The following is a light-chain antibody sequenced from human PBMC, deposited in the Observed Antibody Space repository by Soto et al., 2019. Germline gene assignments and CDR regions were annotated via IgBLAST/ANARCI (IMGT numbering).Light chain of an antibody. CDR2: CVS. J-gene: IGLJ1*01. CDR1: SSDVGGYSY. V-gene: IGLV2-11*01. Sequence: QSVLTQPRSVSGSPGQSVTISCIGTSSDVGGYSYVSWYQQHPGTAPKLLIYCVSERPSGVPDRFSGSKSGSTASLTISGLQAEDEADYYCCSYADTYTNVFGSGTKVTVL. CDR3: CSYADTYTNV.